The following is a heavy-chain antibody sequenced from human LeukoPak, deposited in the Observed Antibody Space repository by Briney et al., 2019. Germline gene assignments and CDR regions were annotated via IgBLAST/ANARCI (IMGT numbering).Heavy chain of an antibody. CDR1: GGSVSSGSYY. V-gene: IGHV4-61*01. CDR3: ARVISGSHLAFDP. D-gene: IGHD1-26*01. J-gene: IGHJ5*02. CDR2: IYYSGST. Sequence: SETLSLTCTVSGGSVSSGSYYWSWIRQPPGKGLGWIGYIYYSGSTNYNPSLKSRVTISVDTSKNQFSLELSSVTAADTAVYYCARVISGSHLAFDPWGQGTLVTVSS.